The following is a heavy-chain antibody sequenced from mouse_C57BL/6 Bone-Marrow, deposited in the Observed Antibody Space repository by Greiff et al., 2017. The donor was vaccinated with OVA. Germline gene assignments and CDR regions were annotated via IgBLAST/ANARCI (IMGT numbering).Heavy chain of an antibody. CDR3: AADYYGSSPSDY. V-gene: IGHV1-75*01. Sequence: VKLQESGPELVKPGASVKISCKASGYTFTDYYINWVKQRPGQGLEWIGWIFPGSGSTYYNEKFKGKATLTVDKSSSTAYMLLSSLTSEDSAVYFCAADYYGSSPSDYWGQGTTLTVSS. CDR1: GYTFTDYY. J-gene: IGHJ2*01. D-gene: IGHD1-1*01. CDR2: IFPGSGST.